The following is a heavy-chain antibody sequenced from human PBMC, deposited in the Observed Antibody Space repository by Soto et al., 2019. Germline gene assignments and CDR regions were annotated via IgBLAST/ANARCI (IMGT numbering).Heavy chain of an antibody. CDR2: IYYSGTT. Sequence: SETLSLTCSVSSGAIGTYFWSWIRQPPGKGLEWIGYIYYSGTTNYNPSLKSRVTIFLDTSKNQFSLRLSSVTAADTAVYYCARGRGGTYDAFDIWGQGTLVTVSS. J-gene: IGHJ3*02. D-gene: IGHD1-26*01. CDR1: SGAIGTYF. CDR3: ARGRGGTYDAFDI. V-gene: IGHV4-59*01.